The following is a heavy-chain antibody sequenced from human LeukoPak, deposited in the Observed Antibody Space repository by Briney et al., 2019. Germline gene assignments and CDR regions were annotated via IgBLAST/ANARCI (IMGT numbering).Heavy chain of an antibody. CDR3: AIMHPYYDGRGYWVQ. Sequence: GESLRLFCAVCRIIISSYATRWVRDAPGKGREWVSGINRIGGSTYYADSVKGRFTSSRDNPSNTLYMETNSLRAEDTALYYCAIMHPYYDGRGYWVQWGQGTLVTVSS. V-gene: IGHV3-23*05. J-gene: IGHJ4*02. CDR2: INRIGGST. D-gene: IGHD3-22*01. CDR1: RIIISSYA.